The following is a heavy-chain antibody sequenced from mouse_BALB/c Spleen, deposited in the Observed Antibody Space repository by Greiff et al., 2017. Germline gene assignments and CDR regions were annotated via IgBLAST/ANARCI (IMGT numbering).Heavy chain of an antibody. CDR3: ARGNDGYYVSWFAY. CDR1: GDSITSGY. CDR2: ISYSGST. J-gene: IGHJ3*01. Sequence: EVKLMESGPSLVKPSQTLSLTCSVTGDSITSGYWNWIRKFPGNKLEYMGYISYSGSTYYNPSLKSRISITRDTSKNQYYLQLNSVTTEDTATYYCARGNDGYYVSWFAYWGQGTLVTVSA. V-gene: IGHV3-8*02. D-gene: IGHD2-3*01.